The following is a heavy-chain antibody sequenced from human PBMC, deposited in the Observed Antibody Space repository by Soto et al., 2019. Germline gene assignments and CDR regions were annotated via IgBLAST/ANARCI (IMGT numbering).Heavy chain of an antibody. V-gene: IGHV1-69*13. CDR3: ARDLRLTPLILDYYYYYGMDV. J-gene: IGHJ6*02. D-gene: IGHD1-26*01. CDR2: IIPIFGTA. CDR1: GGTFSSYA. Sequence: SVKVSCKASGGTFSSYAISWVRQAPGQGLEWMGGIIPIFGTANYAQRFQGRVTITADESTSTAYMELSSLRSEDTAVYYCARDLRLTPLILDYYYYYGMDVWGQGTTVTVSS.